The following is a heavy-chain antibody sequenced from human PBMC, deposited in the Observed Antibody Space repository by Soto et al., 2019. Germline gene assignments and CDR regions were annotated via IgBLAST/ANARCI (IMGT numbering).Heavy chain of an antibody. CDR1: GFTVSSNY. J-gene: IGHJ6*02. D-gene: IGHD2-15*01. V-gene: IGHV3-53*04. CDR3: ARDCSGGSCSQFYYGMDV. CDR2: IYSGGST. Sequence: GGSLRLSCAASGFTVSSNYMSWVRQAPGKGLEWVSVIYSGGSTYYADSVKGRFTISRHNSKNTLYLQMNSLRAEDTAVYYCARDCSGGSCSQFYYGMDVWGQGTTVTVSS.